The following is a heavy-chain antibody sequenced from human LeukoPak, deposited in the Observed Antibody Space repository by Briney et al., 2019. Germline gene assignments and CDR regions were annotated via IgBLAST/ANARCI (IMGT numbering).Heavy chain of an antibody. D-gene: IGHD3-10*01. J-gene: IGHJ4*02. CDR2: IKSKTSGGTT. CDR3: TTDRRFGEYYFDY. Sequence: GGSLRLSCAASGFTFDNAWMSWVRQAPGKGLEWVGRIKSKTSGGTTDYAAPVEGRFSISRDDSKNTLYLQMNSLKTEDTAVYYCTTDRRFGEYYFDYWGQGTQVTVSS. V-gene: IGHV3-15*01. CDR1: GFTFDNAW.